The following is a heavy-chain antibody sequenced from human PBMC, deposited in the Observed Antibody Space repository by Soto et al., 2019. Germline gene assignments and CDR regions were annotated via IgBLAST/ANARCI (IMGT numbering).Heavy chain of an antibody. Sequence: QVLLVQSGAEVKNPGASVKVSCKASGYTFTRYGIGWARQAPGQGLEWMGWINTYNGNTNYAQNVQGRVTLTTDTSTSTAYMELRSLRSNDTAIYYSAMVDVYVTPSPQDVW. V-gene: IGHV1-18*01. CDR3: AMVDVYVTPSPQDV. CDR1: GYTFTRYG. J-gene: IGHJ6*01. CDR2: INTYNGNT. D-gene: IGHD3-16*01.